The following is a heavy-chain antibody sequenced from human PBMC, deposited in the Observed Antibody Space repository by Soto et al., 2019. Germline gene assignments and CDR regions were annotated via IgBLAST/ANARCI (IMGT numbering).Heavy chain of an antibody. CDR2: IKQDGSEK. J-gene: IGHJ4*02. Sequence: PGGSLRLSCAASGFTFSSYWMSWVRQAPGKGLEWVANIKQDGSEKYYVDSVKGRFTISRDNAKNSLYLQMNSLRAEDTAVYYCARGYNYDFWSGYHEIDFDYWGQGTLVTVSS. CDR3: ARGYNYDFWSGYHEIDFDY. D-gene: IGHD3-3*01. V-gene: IGHV3-7*01. CDR1: GFTFSSYW.